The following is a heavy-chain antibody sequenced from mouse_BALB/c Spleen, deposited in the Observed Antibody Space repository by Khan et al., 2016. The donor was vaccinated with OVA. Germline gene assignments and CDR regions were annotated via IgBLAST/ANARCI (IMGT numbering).Heavy chain of an antibody. J-gene: IGHJ1*01. Sequence: EVQLQESGPGLVKPSQSLSLTCSVTGYSITSGYRWNWIRQFPGNKLEWMGYISSDGSNNYNPSLKNRISITRDTSKNQFFLKLNSVTTEDTATYYCARGGAVVPYWYFDVWGAGTTVTVSS. D-gene: IGHD1-1*01. V-gene: IGHV3-6*02. CDR2: ISSDGSN. CDR1: GYSITSGYR. CDR3: ARGGAVVPYWYFDV.